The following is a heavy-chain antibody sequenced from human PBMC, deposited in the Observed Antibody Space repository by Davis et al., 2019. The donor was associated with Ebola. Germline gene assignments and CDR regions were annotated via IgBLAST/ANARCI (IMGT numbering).Heavy chain of an antibody. CDR3: ARHYYDILTGYYYYYGMDV. CDR2: ISYSGNT. CDR1: GGSISNYY. Sequence: SETLSLTCSVSGGSISNYYWSWIRQPPGKGLEWIGYISYSGNTNYNPSLKSRVTISIDSSQNQFSLKLSSVTAADTAVYYCARHYYDILTGYYYYYGMDVWGKGTTVTVSS. J-gene: IGHJ6*04. D-gene: IGHD3-9*01. V-gene: IGHV4-59*12.